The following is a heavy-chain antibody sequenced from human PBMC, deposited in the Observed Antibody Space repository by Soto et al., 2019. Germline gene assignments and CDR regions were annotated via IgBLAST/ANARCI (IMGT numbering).Heavy chain of an antibody. Sequence: PGESLKISCKGSGYSFTSYWIGWVRQMPGKGLEWMGIIYPGDSDTRYSPSFQGQVTISADKSISTAYLQWSSLKASDTAMYYCARLPSRWLVQGGGLDYWGQGTLVTVSS. CDR3: ARLPSRWLVQGGGLDY. CDR1: GYSFTSYW. J-gene: IGHJ4*02. V-gene: IGHV5-51*01. D-gene: IGHD6-19*01. CDR2: IYPGDSDT.